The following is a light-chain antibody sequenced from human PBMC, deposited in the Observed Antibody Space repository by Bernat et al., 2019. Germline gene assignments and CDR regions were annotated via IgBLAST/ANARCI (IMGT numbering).Light chain of an antibody. CDR3: AAWDDSLNGHV. J-gene: IGLJ1*01. V-gene: IGLV1-44*01. Sequence: QSVLTQPPSASGIPGQRVTISCSGSSPNIGSNTVNWYQQLPGTAPKLLIYSNNQRPSGVPDRFSGSKSGTSASLAISGLQFEDEADYYCAAWDDSLNGHVFGTGTKVTVL. CDR2: SNN. CDR1: SPNIGSNT.